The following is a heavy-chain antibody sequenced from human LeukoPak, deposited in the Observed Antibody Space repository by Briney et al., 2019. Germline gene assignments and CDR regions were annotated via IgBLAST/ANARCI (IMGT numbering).Heavy chain of an antibody. D-gene: IGHD6-19*01. CDR2: INPNSGGT. V-gene: IGHV1-2*02. Sequence: GASVKVSCKASGYTFTGYYMHWVRQAPGQGLEWMGWINPNSGGTNYAQKFQGRVTMTRDTSISTAYMELSRLRSDDTAVYYCARDKGRIAVAGRLNWFDPWGQGTLVTVSS. J-gene: IGHJ5*02. CDR3: ARDKGRIAVAGRLNWFDP. CDR1: GYTFTGYY.